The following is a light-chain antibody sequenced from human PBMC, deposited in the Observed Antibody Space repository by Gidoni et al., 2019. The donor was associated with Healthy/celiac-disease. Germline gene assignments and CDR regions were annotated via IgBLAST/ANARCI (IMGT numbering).Light chain of an antibody. J-gene: IGKJ4*01. Sequence: DIQMTQSPSAMSASVGDRVTITCRASQGISHHLAWFQQKPGKVPKSLIYAASSLQSGVPSRFSGSGSGTEFTLTISSLQPEDFATYYCLQHNCYPLTFGGGTKVEIK. CDR3: LQHNCYPLT. V-gene: IGKV1-17*03. CDR2: AAS. CDR1: QGISHH.